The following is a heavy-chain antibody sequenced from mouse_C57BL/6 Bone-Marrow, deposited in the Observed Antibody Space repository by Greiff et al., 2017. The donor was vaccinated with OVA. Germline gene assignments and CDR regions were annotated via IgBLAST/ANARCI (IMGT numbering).Heavy chain of an antibody. D-gene: IGHD1-1*01. CDR3: ARDKVVASYWYFDV. CDR2: INYDGSST. CDR1: GFTFSDYY. J-gene: IGHJ1*03. V-gene: IGHV5-16*01. Sequence: EVKVVESEGGLVQPGSSMKLSCTASGFTFSDYYMAWVRQVPEKGLEWVANINYDGSSTYYLDSLKSRFIISRDNAKNILYLQMSSLKSEDTATYYCARDKVVASYWYFDVWGTGTTVTVSS.